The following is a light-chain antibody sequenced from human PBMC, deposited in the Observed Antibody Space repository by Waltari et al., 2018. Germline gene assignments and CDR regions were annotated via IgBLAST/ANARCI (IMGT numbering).Light chain of an antibody. CDR3: QQYNNWPTWT. V-gene: IGKV3-15*01. CDR1: HSVKTN. CDR2: DAS. Sequence: EVVMTQSPATLSVSPGERATLSCRASHSVKTNLAWYQQKPGQAPRLVIFDASTRATGIPDRFSGSGSGTEFTLTISSLQPEDSAVYYCQQYNNWPTWTFGQGAKVEIK. J-gene: IGKJ1*01.